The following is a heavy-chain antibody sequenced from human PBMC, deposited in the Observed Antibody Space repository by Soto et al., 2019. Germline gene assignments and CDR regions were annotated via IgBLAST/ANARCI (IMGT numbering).Heavy chain of an antibody. D-gene: IGHD4-17*01. V-gene: IGHV5-51*01. CDR1: GYSFTSYW. CDR3: ATTTTVTSPYYYYYGMDV. J-gene: IGHJ6*02. Sequence: GESLKISCKGSGYSFTSYWIGWVRQMPGKGLEWMGIIYPGDSDTRYSPSFQGQVTISADKSISTAYLQWSSLKASDTAMYYCATTTTVTSPYYYYYGMDVWGQGTTVTVLL. CDR2: IYPGDSDT.